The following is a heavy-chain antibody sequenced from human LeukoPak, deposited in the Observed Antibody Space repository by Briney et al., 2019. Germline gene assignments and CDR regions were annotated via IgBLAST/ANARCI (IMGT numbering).Heavy chain of an antibody. V-gene: IGHV3-30*18. Sequence: GRSLRLSCAASGFTFSSYSMHWVRQAPGKGLEWVAVISYDGSNKYYADSVKGRFTISRDNSKNTLYLQMNSLRAEDTAVYYCAKEYAAGMGYYYYGMDVWGQGTTVTVSS. D-gene: IGHD6-13*01. CDR3: AKEYAAGMGYYYYGMDV. CDR2: ISYDGSNK. CDR1: GFTFSSYS. J-gene: IGHJ6*02.